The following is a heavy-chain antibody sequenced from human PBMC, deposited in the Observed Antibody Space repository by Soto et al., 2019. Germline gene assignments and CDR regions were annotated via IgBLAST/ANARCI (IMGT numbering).Heavy chain of an antibody. V-gene: IGHV3-23*01. D-gene: IGHD3-16*01. CDR1: GFTFRKYA. CDR2: IRDSGGNT. J-gene: IGHJ4*02. Sequence: GGSLRLSCAASGFTFRKYAMTWVRQAPGKGLQWVGTIRDSGGNTFYADSVSGRFTISRDNSKDTLYLQVNSLRVEDTAVYFCAKEGGYDCWGQGIRVTVSS. CDR3: AKEGGYDC.